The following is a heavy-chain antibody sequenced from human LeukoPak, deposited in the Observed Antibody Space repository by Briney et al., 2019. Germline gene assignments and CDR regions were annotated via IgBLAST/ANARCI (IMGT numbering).Heavy chain of an antibody. V-gene: IGHV1-2*02. D-gene: IGHD6-13*01. CDR2: INPNSGGT. CDR1: GYTFTGYY. Sequence: GASVKVSCKASGYTFTGYYMHWVRQAPGQGLEWMGWINPNSGGTNYAQKFQGRVTMTRDTSISTAYMELSRLRSDDTAVYYCAQAAAGPYGDFDYWGQGTLVTVSS. J-gene: IGHJ4*02. CDR3: AQAAAGPYGDFDY.